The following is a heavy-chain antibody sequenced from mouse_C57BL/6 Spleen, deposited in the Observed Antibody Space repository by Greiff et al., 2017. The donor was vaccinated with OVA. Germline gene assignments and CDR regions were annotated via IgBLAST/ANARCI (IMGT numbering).Heavy chain of an antibody. V-gene: IGHV1-82*01. CDR1: GYAFSSSW. CDR3: ARAVTMRGYAMDY. CDR2: IYPGDGDT. Sequence: VMLVESGPELVKPGASVKISCKASGYAFSSSWMNWVKQRPGKGLEWIGRIYPGDGDTNYNGKFKGKATLTADKSSSTAYMQLSSLTSEDSAVYFCARAVTMRGYAMDYWGQGTSVTVSS. D-gene: IGHD2-2*01. J-gene: IGHJ4*01.